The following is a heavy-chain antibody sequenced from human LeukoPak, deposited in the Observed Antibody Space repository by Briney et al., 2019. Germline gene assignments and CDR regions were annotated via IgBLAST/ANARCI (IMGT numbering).Heavy chain of an antibody. CDR2: IRYDGINK. D-gene: IGHD4-23*01. J-gene: IGHJ3*01. V-gene: IGHV3-30*02. CDR3: AKDPGLRDTVADSFAL. CDR1: GFMFNNYG. Sequence: GGSLRLSCAASGFMFNNYGMLWVRQGPGKGLDWVAFIRYDGINKYYSDSVKGRFSISRDTSKNTLYLQMSSLRTDDTAVYYCAKDPGLRDTVADSFALGGRGTLVTVSS.